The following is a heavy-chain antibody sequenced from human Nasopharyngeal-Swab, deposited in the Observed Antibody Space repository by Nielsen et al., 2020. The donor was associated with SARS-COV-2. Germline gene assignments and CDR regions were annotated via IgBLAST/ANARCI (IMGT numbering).Heavy chain of an antibody. J-gene: IGHJ4*02. CDR3: ARGPSVVVTPMGAGGFDY. V-gene: IGHV4-30-4*01. D-gene: IGHD2-15*01. Sequence: WIRQPPGKGLEWIGYIYYSGSTYYNPSLKSRVTISVDTSKNQFSLKLSSVTAADTAVYYCARGPSVVVTPMGAGGFDYWGQGTLVTVSS. CDR2: IYYSGST.